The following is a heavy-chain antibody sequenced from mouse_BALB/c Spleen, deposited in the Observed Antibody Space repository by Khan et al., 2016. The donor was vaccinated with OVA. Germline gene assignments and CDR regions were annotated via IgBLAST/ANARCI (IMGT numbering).Heavy chain of an antibody. CDR1: GYSITSDYA. CDR2: ISFSGRT. D-gene: IGHD1-1*01. J-gene: IGHJ2*01. Sequence: EVQLQESGPGLVKPSQSLSLTCTVTGYSITSDYAWNWIRQFPGNKLEWMGYISFSGRTSYNPSLKSRISIPRDTSKNQSFLPLHSVTLYDTATYDCARSVTITTVVATDFDYWGQGTTLTVSS. V-gene: IGHV3-2*02. CDR3: ARSVTITTVVATDFDY.